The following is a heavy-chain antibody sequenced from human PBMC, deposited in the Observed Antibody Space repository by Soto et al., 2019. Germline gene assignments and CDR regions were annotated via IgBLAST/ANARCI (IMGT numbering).Heavy chain of an antibody. V-gene: IGHV4-30-4*01. Sequence: QVQLQESGPGLVKPSQTLSLTCTVSGGSISSGDYYWSWIRQPPGKGLEWIGYIYYSGSTYYNPSLKSRVXXSXDXXKNQFSLKLSSVTAADTAVYYCARVTSYYYYGMDVWGQGTTVTVSS. J-gene: IGHJ6*02. CDR2: IYYSGST. CDR3: ARVTSYYYYGMDV. CDR1: GGSISSGDYY.